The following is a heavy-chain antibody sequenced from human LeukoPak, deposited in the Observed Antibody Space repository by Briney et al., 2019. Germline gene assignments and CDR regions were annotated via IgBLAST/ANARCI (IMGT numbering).Heavy chain of an antibody. J-gene: IGHJ6*03. V-gene: IGHV3-7*01. CDR2: IKQDGSAK. D-gene: IGHD1-7*01. CDR3: ARGSNWNYPPEVYYYYYYMDV. CDR1: GFTFSRYW. Sequence: GGSLRLSCAASGFTFSRYWMSWVRQAPGKGLEWVANIKQDGSAKYYVDSVKGRFTISRDNAKNSLYLQMNSLRAEDTAVYYCARGSNWNYPPEVYYYYYYMDVWGKGTTVTVSS.